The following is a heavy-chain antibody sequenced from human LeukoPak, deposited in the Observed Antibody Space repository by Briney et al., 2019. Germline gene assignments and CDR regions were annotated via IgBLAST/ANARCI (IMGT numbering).Heavy chain of an antibody. CDR2: IVVGSGNT. D-gene: IGHD6-6*01. CDR3: AAQRAPAGYIAARPGGWFDP. Sequence: ASVKVSCKASGFTFTSSAVQWVRQARGQRLEWIGWIVVGSGNTNYAQKYQERVTITRDMSTSTAYMELSSLRSEDTAVYYGAAQRAPAGYIAARPGGWFDPWGQGTLVTVSS. CDR1: GFTFTSSA. J-gene: IGHJ5*02. V-gene: IGHV1-58*01.